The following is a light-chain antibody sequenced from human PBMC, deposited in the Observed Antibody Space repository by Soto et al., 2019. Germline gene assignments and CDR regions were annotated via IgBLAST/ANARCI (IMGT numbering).Light chain of an antibody. CDR3: QAWDTSFVV. Sequence: SYELTQPPSVSVSPGQTATITCSGDKLGDKYVCWYQQKPGQSPVLVIYQNSKRPSGIPERFSGSNSGNTATLTISGTQAMDESDFYCQAWDTSFVVFGGGTKLTVL. J-gene: IGLJ2*01. CDR2: QNS. CDR1: KLGDKY. V-gene: IGLV3-1*01.